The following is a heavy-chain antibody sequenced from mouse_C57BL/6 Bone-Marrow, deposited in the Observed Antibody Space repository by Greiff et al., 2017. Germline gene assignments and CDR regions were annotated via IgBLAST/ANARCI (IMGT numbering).Heavy chain of an antibody. CDR1: GFSFTSYG. J-gene: IGHJ4*01. V-gene: IGHV2-5*01. Sequence: VKLVESGPGLVQPSQSLSITCTVSGFSFTSYGLHWVRQSPGKGLEWLGVIRRGGSTDYNAAFMSRLSITKDNSKSQVFFKMNSLQADDTAIYYSAKLAMDYWGQGTSVTVSS. CDR2: IRRGGST. CDR3: AKLAMDY.